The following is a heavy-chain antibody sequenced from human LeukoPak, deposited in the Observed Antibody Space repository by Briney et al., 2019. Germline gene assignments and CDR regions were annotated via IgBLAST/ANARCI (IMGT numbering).Heavy chain of an antibody. V-gene: IGHV3-74*01. CDR1: GFTLSPSW. J-gene: IGHJ4*02. D-gene: IGHD3-16*02. CDR2: ITSDGRNT. CDR3: AKDWRYRLDM. Sequence: GGSLRLSCTASGFTLSPSWMNWVRHAPGKGLVWVSRITSDGRNTVYADSVKGRFTISRDNARNTVYLQMTSLRPEDSAVYFCAKDWRYRLDMWGQGALVTVSS.